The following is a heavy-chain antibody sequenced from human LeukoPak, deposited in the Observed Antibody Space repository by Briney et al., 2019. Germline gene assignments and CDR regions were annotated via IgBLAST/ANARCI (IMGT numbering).Heavy chain of an antibody. V-gene: IGHV4-59*11. CDR2: IYYRGST. CDR1: GGSIGSHY. D-gene: IGHD5-18*01. J-gene: IGHJ4*02. Sequence: PSETLSLTCTVSGGSIGSHYWSWIRQPPGKGLEWIGYIYYRGSTNYNPSLKSRVTISVDTSRNQFSLNLRSVTAADTAVYYCARGNPIVNSYGLSFDYWGQGSLVTVSS. CDR3: ARGNPIVNSYGLSFDY.